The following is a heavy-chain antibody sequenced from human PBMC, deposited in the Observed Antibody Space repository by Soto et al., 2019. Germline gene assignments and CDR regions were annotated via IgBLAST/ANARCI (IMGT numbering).Heavy chain of an antibody. CDR3: AIKYDFWSGYSGLAYDY. CDR1: GFTFSSYA. D-gene: IGHD3-3*01. V-gene: IGHV3-23*01. CDR2: ISGSGGST. J-gene: IGHJ4*02. Sequence: GGSLRLSCAASGFTFSSYAMSWVRQAPGKGLEWVSAISGSGGSTYYADSVKGRFTISRDNSKNTLYLQMNSLRAEDTAVYYCAIKYDFWSGYSGLAYDYWGQGTLVTVSS.